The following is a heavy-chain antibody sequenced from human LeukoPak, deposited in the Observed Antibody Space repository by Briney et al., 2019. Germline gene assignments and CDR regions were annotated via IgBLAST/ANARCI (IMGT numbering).Heavy chain of an antibody. CDR3: ASSGSYLYYFDY. CDR2: IYYSGST. J-gene: IGHJ4*02. CDR1: GGSFSVYY. D-gene: IGHD1-26*01. Sequence: SETLSLTCAVCGGSFSVYYWSWIRQPPGKGLEWIGSIYYSGSTYYNPSLKSRVTISVDTSKNQFSLKLSSVTVADTAVYYCASSGSYLYYFDYWGQGTLVTVSS. V-gene: IGHV4-34*01.